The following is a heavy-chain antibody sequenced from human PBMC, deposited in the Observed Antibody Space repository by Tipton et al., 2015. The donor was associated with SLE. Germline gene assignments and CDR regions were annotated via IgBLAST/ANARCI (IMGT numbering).Heavy chain of an antibody. CDR2: IYYSGST. J-gene: IGHJ4*02. Sequence: TLSLTCTVSGGSISSGSYYWSWIRQPPGKGLEWIGYIYYSGSTYYNPSLKSRVTISVDTSKNQFSLKLSSATAADTAVYYCARVGSGSSLPFGYCGQGTLVTVSS. D-gene: IGHD3-10*01. CDR3: ARVGSGSSLPFGY. V-gene: IGHV4-30-4*02. CDR1: GGSISSGSYY.